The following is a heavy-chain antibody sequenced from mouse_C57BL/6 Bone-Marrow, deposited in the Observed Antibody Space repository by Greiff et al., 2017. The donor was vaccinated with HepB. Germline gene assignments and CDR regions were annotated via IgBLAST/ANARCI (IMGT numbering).Heavy chain of an antibody. CDR2: ISDGGSYT. J-gene: IGHJ1*03. CDR1: GFTFSSYA. V-gene: IGHV5-4*01. Sequence: EVQLVESGGGLVKPGGSLKLSCAASGFTFSSYAMSWVRQTPEKRLEWVATISDGGSYTYYPDNVKGRFTISRDNAKNNLYLQMSHLKSEDTAMYYCARDYYSSSWYFDVWGTGTTVTVSS. D-gene: IGHD1-1*01. CDR3: ARDYYSSSWYFDV.